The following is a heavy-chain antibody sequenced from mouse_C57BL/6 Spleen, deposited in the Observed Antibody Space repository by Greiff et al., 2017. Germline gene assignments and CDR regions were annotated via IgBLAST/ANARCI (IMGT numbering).Heavy chain of an antibody. CDR2: IYPSDSET. Sequence: QVQLQQPGAELVRPGSSVKLSCKASGYTFTSYWMEWVKQRPGQGLEWIGNIYPSDSETHYNQKFKDKATLTVDKSSSTAYMQLSSLTSEDSAVYYCARERNAMDYWGQGTSVTVSS. J-gene: IGHJ4*01. V-gene: IGHV1-61*01. CDR3: ARERNAMDY. CDR1: GYTFTSYW.